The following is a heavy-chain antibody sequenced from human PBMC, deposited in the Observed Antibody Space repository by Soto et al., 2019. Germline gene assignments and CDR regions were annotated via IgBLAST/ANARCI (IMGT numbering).Heavy chain of an antibody. CDR1: GYTFTSYA. CDR3: ARPAVYSSGSRYYFDY. D-gene: IGHD6-19*01. CDR2: INAGNGNT. V-gene: IGHV1-3*01. Sequence: QVQLVQSGAEVKKPGASVKVSCKASGYTFTSYAMHWVRQAPGQRLEWMGWINAGNGNTKYSQKFQGRVTITRDTSGSTAHMALSSLRSEDTAVYYCARPAVYSSGSRYYFDYWGQGTLVTVSS. J-gene: IGHJ4*02.